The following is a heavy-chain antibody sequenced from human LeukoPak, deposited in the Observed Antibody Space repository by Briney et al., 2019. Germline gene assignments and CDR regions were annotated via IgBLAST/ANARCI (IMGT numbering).Heavy chain of an antibody. D-gene: IGHD5-18*01. V-gene: IGHV4-59*01. CDR2: IYYSGST. J-gene: IGHJ6*02. CDR3: ARGTAMAPSGVYYYYGMDV. CDR1: GGSISSYY. Sequence: SETLSLTCTVSGGSISSYYWSWIRQPPGKGLEWIGYIYYSGSTNYNPSLKSRVTISVDTSKNQFSLKLSSVTAADTAVYYCARGTAMAPSGVYYYYGMDVWGQGTTVTVS.